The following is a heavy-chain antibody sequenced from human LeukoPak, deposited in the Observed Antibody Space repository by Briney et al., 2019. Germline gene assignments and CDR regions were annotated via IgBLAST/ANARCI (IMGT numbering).Heavy chain of an antibody. CDR3: AELGITMIGGV. CDR1: GFTFSSYA. Sequence: GGSLRLSCAASGFTFSSYAMSWVRQAPGKGLEWVSGISGSGGSTFYADSVKGRFTISRDNAKNSLYLQMNSLRAEDTAVYYCAELGITMIGGVWGKGTTVTISS. D-gene: IGHD3-10*02. J-gene: IGHJ6*04. CDR2: ISGSGGST. V-gene: IGHV3-23*01.